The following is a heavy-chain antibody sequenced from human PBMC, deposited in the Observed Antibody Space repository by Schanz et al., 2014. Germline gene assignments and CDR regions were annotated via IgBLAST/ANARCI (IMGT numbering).Heavy chain of an antibody. CDR3: ARGRGFYDY. CDR2: INLSGGST. J-gene: IGHJ4*02. D-gene: IGHD3-10*01. CDR1: GYTFTSYS. Sequence: QVQLVQSGAEVKKPGASVKVSCKASGYTFTSYSMHWVRQAPGQGLEWMGIINLSGGSTNNARKFQGRLTMTRDTSTSTVYMELSSLTSEDTAVHYCARGRGFYDYWGQGTLVTVSS. V-gene: IGHV1-46*01.